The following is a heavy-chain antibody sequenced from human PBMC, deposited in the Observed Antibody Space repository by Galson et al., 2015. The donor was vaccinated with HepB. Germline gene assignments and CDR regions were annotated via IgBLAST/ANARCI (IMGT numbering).Heavy chain of an antibody. V-gene: IGHV3-23*01. CDR2: ISGSGGST. CDR1: GFTFSSYA. CDR3: AKDQIGIAAAAHDAFDI. D-gene: IGHD6-13*01. Sequence: SLRLSCAASGFTFSSYAMSWVRQAPGKGLEWVSAISGSGGSTYYADSVKGRFTISRDNSKNTLYLQMNSLRAEDTAVYYCAKDQIGIAAAAHDAFDIWGQGTMVTVSS. J-gene: IGHJ3*02.